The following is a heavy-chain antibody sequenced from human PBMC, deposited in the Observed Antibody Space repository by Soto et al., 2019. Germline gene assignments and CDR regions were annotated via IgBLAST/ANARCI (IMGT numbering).Heavy chain of an antibody. D-gene: IGHD3-3*01. CDR3: AADHHVPYYDFWSGSPPRWFDP. CDR1: GFTFTSSA. CDR2: IVVGSGNT. J-gene: IGHJ5*02. Sequence: GASVKVSCKASGFTFTSSAMQWVRQARGQRLEWIGWIVVGSGNTNYAQKFQERVTITRDMSTSTAYMELSSLRSEDTAVYYCAADHHVPYYDFWSGSPPRWFDPWGQGTLVTVSS. V-gene: IGHV1-58*02.